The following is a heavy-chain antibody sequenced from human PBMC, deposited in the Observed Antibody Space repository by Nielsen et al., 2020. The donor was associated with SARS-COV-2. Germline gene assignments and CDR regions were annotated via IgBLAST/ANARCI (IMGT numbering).Heavy chain of an antibody. V-gene: IGHV3-30*03. CDR1: GFTFNKYG. J-gene: IGHJ6*03. D-gene: IGHD5-18*01. CDR3: ARDPNSYGRDDYYYYMDV. CDR2: ISYDGSNK. Sequence: GGSLRLSCAASGFTFNKYGIHWVRQAPGKGLEWVAVISYDGSNKYYADSVKGRFTISRDNSKNTLYLQMNSLRGEDTAVYYCARDPNSYGRDDYYYYMDVWGKGTTVTVSS.